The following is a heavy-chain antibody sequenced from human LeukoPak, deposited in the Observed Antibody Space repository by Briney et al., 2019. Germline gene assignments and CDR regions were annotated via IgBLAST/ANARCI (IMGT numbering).Heavy chain of an antibody. V-gene: IGHV4-31*03. CDR1: GGSISSGGYY. D-gene: IGHD4-17*01. CDR2: IYYSGST. J-gene: IGHJ3*02. Sequence: SQTLSLTCTVSGGSISSGGYYWSWIRQHPGKGLEWIGYIYYSGSTYYNPSLKSRVTISVDTSKNQFSLKLSSVTAADTAVYYCARVDGDKGLEAFDIWGQGTMVTVSS. CDR3: ARVDGDKGLEAFDI.